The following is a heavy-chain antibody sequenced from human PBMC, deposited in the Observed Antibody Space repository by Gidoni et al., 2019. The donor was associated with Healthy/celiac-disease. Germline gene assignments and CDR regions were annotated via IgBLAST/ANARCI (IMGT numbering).Heavy chain of an antibody. D-gene: IGHD3-3*01. V-gene: IGHV4-59*01. CDR3: ARGLRRFFVPIPPGPWFDP. Sequence: QVPLQESGLGLVQPSATLSLTCAASGGSISSYYRSWIRQPPGKGLEWIGYSYYRGSTNYNPSLTTRVTISVDTSKNQFPLKLSSVTAADTAVYYCARGLRRFFVPIPPGPWFDPWGQGTLVTVSS. J-gene: IGHJ5*02. CDR1: GGSISSYY. CDR2: SYYRGST.